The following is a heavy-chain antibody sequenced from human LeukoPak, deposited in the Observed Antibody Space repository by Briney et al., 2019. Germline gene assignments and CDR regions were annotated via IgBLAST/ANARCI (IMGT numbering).Heavy chain of an antibody. D-gene: IGHD3-10*01. CDR3: ARAGGYYGSGSFPEY. CDR1: GFTFSSYG. V-gene: IGHV3-33*01. J-gene: IGHJ4*02. CDR2: IWYDGSNK. Sequence: GGSLRLSCAASGFTFSSYGMHWVRQAPGKGLEWVAVIWYDGSNKYYADSVKGRFTISRDNSKNTLCLQMNSLRAEDTAVYYCARAGGYYGSGSFPEYWGQGTLVTVSS.